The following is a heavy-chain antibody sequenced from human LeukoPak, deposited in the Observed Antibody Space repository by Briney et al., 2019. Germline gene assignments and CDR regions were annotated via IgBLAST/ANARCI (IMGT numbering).Heavy chain of an antibody. D-gene: IGHD2-2*03. V-gene: IGHV3-53*01. CDR3: ARGLIGSLNIYYYYMDV. Sequence: GGSLRLSCAASGFTFSDYYMSWIRQAPGKGLEWVSVIYSGGSTYYADSVKGRFTISRDNSKNTLYLQMNSLRAEDTAVYYCARGLIGSLNIYYYYMDVWGKGTTVTISS. J-gene: IGHJ6*03. CDR2: IYSGGST. CDR1: GFTFSDYY.